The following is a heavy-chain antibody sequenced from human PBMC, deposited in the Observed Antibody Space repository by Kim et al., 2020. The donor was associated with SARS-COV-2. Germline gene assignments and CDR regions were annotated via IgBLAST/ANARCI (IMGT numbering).Heavy chain of an antibody. Sequence: GGSLRLSCAASGFTFSSYAMHWVRQAPGKGLEWVAVISYDGSNKYYADSVKGRFTISRDNSKNTLYLQMNSLRAEDTAVYYCAIEYSYSSSWYLAFDIWGQGTMVTVSS. CDR3: AIEYSYSSSWYLAFDI. J-gene: IGHJ3*02. CDR1: GFTFSSYA. V-gene: IGHV3-30-3*01. D-gene: IGHD6-13*01. CDR2: ISYDGSNK.